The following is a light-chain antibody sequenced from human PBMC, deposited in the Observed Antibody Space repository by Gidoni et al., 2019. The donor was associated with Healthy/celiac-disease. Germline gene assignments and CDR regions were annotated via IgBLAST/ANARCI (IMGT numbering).Light chain of an antibody. CDR1: QSVSSN. J-gene: IGKJ4*01. CDR2: GAS. Sequence: VMTQSPATLSVSPGERATLSCRASQSVSSNLAWYQQKPGQAPRLLVYGASTRATGIPARFSGSGSGTEFTLTISSLQSEDFAVYYCQQYNTWPLTFGGGTKVEIK. V-gene: IGKV3-15*01. CDR3: QQYNTWPLT.